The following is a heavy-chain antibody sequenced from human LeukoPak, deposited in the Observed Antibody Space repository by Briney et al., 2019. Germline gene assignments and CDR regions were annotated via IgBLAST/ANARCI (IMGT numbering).Heavy chain of an antibody. Sequence: SETLSLTCAVYGGSFSGYYWRWIRQPPGKGLEWIGEINHSGSTNYNPSLKSRVTISVDTSKNQFSLKLSSVTAADTAVYYCARRPSMVRGGNGFDPWGQGTLVTVSS. CDR2: INHSGST. J-gene: IGHJ5*02. CDR1: GGSFSGYY. D-gene: IGHD3-10*01. CDR3: ARRPSMVRGGNGFDP. V-gene: IGHV4-34*01.